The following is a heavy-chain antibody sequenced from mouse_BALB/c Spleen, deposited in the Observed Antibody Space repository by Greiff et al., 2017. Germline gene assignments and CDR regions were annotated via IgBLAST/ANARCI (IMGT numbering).Heavy chain of an antibody. J-gene: IGHJ2*01. CDR2: INPSNGRT. D-gene: IGHD1-1*01. Sequence: QVQLKQPGAELVKPGASVKLSCKASGYTFTSYWMHWVKQRPGQGLEWIGEINPSNGRTNYNEKFKSKATLTVDKSSSTAYMQLSSLTSEDSAVYYCARKTTVVATDYWGQGTTLTVSS. CDR3: ARKTTVVATDY. CDR1: GYTFTSYW. V-gene: IGHV1S81*02.